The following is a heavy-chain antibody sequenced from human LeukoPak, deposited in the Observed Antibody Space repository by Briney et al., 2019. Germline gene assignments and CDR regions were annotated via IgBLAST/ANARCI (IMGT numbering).Heavy chain of an antibody. D-gene: IGHD2-2*01. CDR2: ISGSGGST. J-gene: IGHJ6*03. CDR3: AKTLGVVVNYYYMDV. Sequence: GGSLRLSCAASGFTFSSYAMSWVRQAPGKGLEWVSAISGSGGSTYYADSVKGRFTISRDNSKNTLYLQMNSLRAEDTAVYYCAKTLGVVVNYYYMDVWGKGTTVTVSS. V-gene: IGHV3-23*01. CDR1: GFTFSSYA.